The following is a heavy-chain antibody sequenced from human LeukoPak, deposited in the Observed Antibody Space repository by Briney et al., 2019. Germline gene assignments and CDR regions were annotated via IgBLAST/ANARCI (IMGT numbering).Heavy chain of an antibody. D-gene: IGHD3-10*01. Sequence: SETLSLTCAVSGGSISSNNWWSWVRQAPGKGLEWIGEINHSGTTNYNPSLKSRVTTSVNKSKNQFSLKLSSVTAEDTAVYYCASRLIVRGYYFDNWGQGTLVTVSS. CDR3: ASRLIVRGYYFDN. J-gene: IGHJ4*02. V-gene: IGHV4-4*02. CDR1: GGSISSNNW. CDR2: INHSGTT.